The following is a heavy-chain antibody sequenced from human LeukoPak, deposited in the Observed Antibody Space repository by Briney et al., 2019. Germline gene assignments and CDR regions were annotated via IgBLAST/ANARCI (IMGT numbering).Heavy chain of an antibody. V-gene: IGHV3-30*03. CDR3: ARVSGYTDY. CDR2: ISYDGSNK. J-gene: IGHJ4*02. D-gene: IGHD5-12*01. CDR1: GFTFSSYG. Sequence: PGRSLRLSCAASGFTFSSYGMHWVRQAPGKGLEWVAVISYDGSNKYYADSVKGRFTISRDNSKNTLYLQMNSLRAEDTAVYYCARVSGYTDYWGQGTLVTVSS.